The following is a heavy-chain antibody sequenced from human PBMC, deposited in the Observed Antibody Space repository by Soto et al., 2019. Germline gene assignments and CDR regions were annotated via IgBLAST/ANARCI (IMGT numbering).Heavy chain of an antibody. D-gene: IGHD2-2*01. CDR1: GYTFTSYD. Sequence: GASVKVSCKASGYTFTSYDINWVRQATGQGLERMGWMNPNSGNTGYAQKFQGRVTMTRNTSISTAYMELSSLRSEDTAVYYCVRACNSAHCPYYFDCWGQGTLVTVSS. J-gene: IGHJ4*02. CDR2: MNPNSGNT. V-gene: IGHV1-8*01. CDR3: VRACNSAHCPYYFDC.